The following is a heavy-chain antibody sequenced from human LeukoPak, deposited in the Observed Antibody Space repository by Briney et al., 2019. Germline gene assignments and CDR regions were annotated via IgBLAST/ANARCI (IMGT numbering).Heavy chain of an antibody. CDR2: IYSTGST. CDR1: GGSISSYY. Sequence: AETLSLTCTVSGGSISSYYWSWIRQPAGKGLEWIGRIYSTGSTNYNPSLKSRVTMSVATSKNQFSLRLRSVTAADRAVYYCARQIASAGTAGFDFWGQGALVTVSS. CDR3: ARQIASAGTAGFDF. J-gene: IGHJ4*02. V-gene: IGHV4-4*07. D-gene: IGHD6-13*01.